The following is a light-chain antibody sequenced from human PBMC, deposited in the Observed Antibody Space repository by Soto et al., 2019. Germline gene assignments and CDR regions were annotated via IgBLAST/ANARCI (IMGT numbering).Light chain of an antibody. CDR2: GAS. CDR1: QSVSSGY. J-gene: IGKJ1*01. Sequence: PGERATLSCRASQSVSSGYLAWYQQKPGQAPRLLLSGASRRATGIPDRFSGSGSGTDFTLTISRLEPEAFAVYYCQQYDNYPRTLGQGTTVEIK. V-gene: IGKV3-20*01. CDR3: QQYDNYPRT.